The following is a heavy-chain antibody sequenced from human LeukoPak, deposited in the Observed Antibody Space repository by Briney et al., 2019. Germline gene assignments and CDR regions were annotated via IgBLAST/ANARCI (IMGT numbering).Heavy chain of an antibody. J-gene: IGHJ4*02. CDR2: ISYDGSNK. Sequence: GGSLRLSCAASGFTLSSYAMHWVREAPGPGLEWVAVISYDGSNKYYADSVRGRFTISRDNSKNTLYLQMNGLRAEDTAVCYCARGPYGSGSYYFDYWGQGTRVTVSS. CDR1: GFTLSSYA. CDR3: ARGPYGSGSYYFDY. D-gene: IGHD3-10*01. V-gene: IGHV3-30*04.